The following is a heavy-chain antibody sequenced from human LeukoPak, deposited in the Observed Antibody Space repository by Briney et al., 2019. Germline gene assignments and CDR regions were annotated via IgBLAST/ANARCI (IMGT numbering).Heavy chain of an antibody. Sequence: SETLSLTCTVSGGSISSGGFYWTWIRQHPGKGLGWIGYIYYSGNTYYNPSLKSRLTISVDRSKNQFSLKLTSVTAADTAVYYCARVRMVRGVIGGDFDYWGQGTLVTVSS. CDR1: GGSISSGGFY. CDR3: ARVRMVRGVIGGDFDY. D-gene: IGHD3-10*01. J-gene: IGHJ4*02. CDR2: IYYSGNT. V-gene: IGHV4-31*03.